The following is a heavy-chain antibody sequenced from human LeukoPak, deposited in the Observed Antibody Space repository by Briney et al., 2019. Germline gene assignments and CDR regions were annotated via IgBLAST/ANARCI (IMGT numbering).Heavy chain of an antibody. V-gene: IGHV4-39*01. CDR3: AGHKYYNFWGSFNWFDP. D-gene: IGHD3-3*01. J-gene: IGHJ5*02. Sequence: PSETLSLTCFVSGASIINNNYYWSWIRQPPGKGLEWIGSVYHSGSTSYNPSLKSRVTMSVDTSKNHFTLKLNSVTAADTAVYSCAGHKYYNFWGSFNWFDPWGQGILVTVSS. CDR1: GASIINNNYY. CDR2: VYHSGST.